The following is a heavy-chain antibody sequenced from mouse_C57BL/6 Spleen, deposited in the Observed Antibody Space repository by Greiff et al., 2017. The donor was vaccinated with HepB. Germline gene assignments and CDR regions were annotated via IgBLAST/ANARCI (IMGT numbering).Heavy chain of an antibody. D-gene: IGHD1-1*01. CDR3: ARSGDYYGPYAMDY. V-gene: IGHV1-66*01. J-gene: IGHJ4*01. Sequence: VQLQESGPELVKPGASVKISCKASGYTFTSYYIHWVKQRPGQGLEWIGWIYPGGGNTKYNEKFKGKATLTADTSSNTAYMQLSSLTSEDSAVYYCARSGDYYGPYAMDYWGQGTSVTVSS. CDR2: IYPGGGNT. CDR1: GYTFTSYY.